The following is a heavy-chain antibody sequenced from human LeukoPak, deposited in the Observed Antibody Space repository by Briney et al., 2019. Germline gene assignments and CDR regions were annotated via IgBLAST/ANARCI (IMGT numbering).Heavy chain of an antibody. D-gene: IGHD4-11*01. Sequence: GGSLRLSCAASGFTLSRYWMHWVRQVPGKGLVWVSRIEPDGSRITYADSLKGRFTISRDNSKNTLYLQMNSLRAEDTAVYYCAKDLTVTLHFYYYGMDVWGQGTTVTVSS. V-gene: IGHV3-74*01. CDR1: GFTLSRYW. CDR2: IEPDGSRI. J-gene: IGHJ6*02. CDR3: AKDLTVTLHFYYYGMDV.